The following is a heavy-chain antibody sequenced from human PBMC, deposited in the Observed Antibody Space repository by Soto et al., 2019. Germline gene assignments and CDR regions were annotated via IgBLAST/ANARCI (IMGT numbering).Heavy chain of an antibody. CDR3: ARGPRLAVAGTLLGY. J-gene: IGHJ4*02. D-gene: IGHD6-19*01. V-gene: IGHV4-59*01. CDR1: GGSISSYY. Sequence: SETLSLTCTVSGGSISSYYWIWIRQPPGKGLEWIGYIYYSGSTNYNPSLKSRVTISVDTSKNQFSLKLSSVTAADTAVYYCARGPRLAVAGTLLGYWGQGTLVTVSS. CDR2: IYYSGST.